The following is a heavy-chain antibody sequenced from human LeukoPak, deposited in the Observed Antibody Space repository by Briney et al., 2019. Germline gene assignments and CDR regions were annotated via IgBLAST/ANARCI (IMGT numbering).Heavy chain of an antibody. J-gene: IGHJ4*02. CDR1: GMTFSSHW. D-gene: IGHD2-8*01. Sequence: GGSLRLSCAASGMTFSSHWMSWVRQAPGKGLEWVANIKSDGSEKYYLDSVKGRFTISRDNAKNSLYLQMNSLRAEDSAVYYCARYCTFRTCFGTKFDSWGQGTLVTVSS. CDR2: IKSDGSEK. V-gene: IGHV3-7*01. CDR3: ARYCTFRTCFGTKFDS.